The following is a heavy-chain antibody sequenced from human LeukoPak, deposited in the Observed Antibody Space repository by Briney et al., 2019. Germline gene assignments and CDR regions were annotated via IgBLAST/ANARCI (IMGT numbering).Heavy chain of an antibody. V-gene: IGHV1-2*02. J-gene: IGHJ4*02. D-gene: IGHD3-22*01. CDR2: INPNSGGT. CDR3: AREGRGYYDSSGYLDY. CDR1: GYTFTSYD. Sequence: ASVKVSCKASGYTFTSYDINWVRQATGQGLEWMGWINPNSGGTNYAQKFQGRVTMTRDTSISTAYMELSRLRSDDTAVYYCAREGRGYYDSSGYLDYWGQGTLVTVSS.